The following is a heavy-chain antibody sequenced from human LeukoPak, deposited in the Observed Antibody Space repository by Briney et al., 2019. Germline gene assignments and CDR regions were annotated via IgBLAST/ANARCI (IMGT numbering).Heavy chain of an antibody. Sequence: SETLSLTCAVSGGSISSGGYSWSWIRQPPGKGLKWIGYIYHSGSTYYNPSLKSRVTISVDRSKNQFSLKLSSVTAADTAVYYCARYCGGDCYSFDYWGQGTLVTVSS. D-gene: IGHD2-21*02. CDR1: GGSISSGGYS. CDR3: ARYCGGDCYSFDY. CDR2: IYHSGST. V-gene: IGHV4-30-2*01. J-gene: IGHJ4*02.